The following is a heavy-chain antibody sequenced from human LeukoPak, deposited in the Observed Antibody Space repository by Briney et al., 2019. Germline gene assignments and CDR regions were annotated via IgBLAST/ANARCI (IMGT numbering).Heavy chain of an antibody. CDR1: GFTYSSYA. CDR2: ISSSGGST. CDR3: AKDLTPHY. Sequence: PACSLRLYCAASGFTYSSYAMSLVRQALANGLECVSAISSSGGSTYYADSGKGRFTISRDNSKNTLYQQMNSLRAEDTAVYYCAKDLTPHYWGQGTLVTVSS. J-gene: IGHJ4*02. V-gene: IGHV3-23*01. D-gene: IGHD2-15*01.